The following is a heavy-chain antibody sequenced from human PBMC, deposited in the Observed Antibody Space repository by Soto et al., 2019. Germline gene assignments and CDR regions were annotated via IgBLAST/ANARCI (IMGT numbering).Heavy chain of an antibody. J-gene: IGHJ4*02. CDR1: GYTFTSYY. V-gene: IGHV1-46*03. CDR3: ARTTYGDYIDY. D-gene: IGHD4-17*01. CDR2: INPSGGST. Sequence: ASVKVSCKASGYTFTSYYMHWVRQAPGQGLEWMGIINPSGGSTSYAQKFQGRVTMTRDTSTSTVYMEPSSLRSEDTAVYYCARTTYGDYIDYWGQGTLVTVSS.